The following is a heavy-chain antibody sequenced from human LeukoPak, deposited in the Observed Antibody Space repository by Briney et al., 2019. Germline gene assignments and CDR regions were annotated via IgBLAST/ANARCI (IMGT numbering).Heavy chain of an antibody. CDR2: INHSGST. CDR1: GGSFSGYY. CDR3: AREVLGLGTDY. D-gene: IGHD3/OR15-3a*01. V-gene: IGHV4-34*01. Sequence: PSETLSLTCAVYGGSFSGYYWSWIRQPPGKGLEWIGEINHSGSTNYNPSLKSRVTISVDTSKNQFSLKLSSVTAADTAVYYCAREVLGLGTDYWGQGTLVTVSS. J-gene: IGHJ4*02.